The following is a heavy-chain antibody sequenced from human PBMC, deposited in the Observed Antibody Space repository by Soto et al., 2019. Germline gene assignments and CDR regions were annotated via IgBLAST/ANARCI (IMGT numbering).Heavy chain of an antibody. D-gene: IGHD5-12*01. Sequence: GGSLRLSCAAAGFSFDNYAITWGRQAKGKGLEWVSAISVSGDNTYYADSVKGRFTISRDNSRNTLYLQLNTLRAEDTALYYCAKGYYSGYDLEYFDYWGQGTLGSVST. V-gene: IGHV3-23*01. CDR3: AKGYYSGYDLEYFDY. CDR1: GFSFDNYA. CDR2: ISVSGDNT. J-gene: IGHJ4*02.